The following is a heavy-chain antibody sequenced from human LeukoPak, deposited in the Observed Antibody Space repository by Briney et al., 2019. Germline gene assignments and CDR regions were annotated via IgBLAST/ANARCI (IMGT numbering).Heavy chain of an antibody. Sequence: GGSLRLSCAASGFTFDDYAMHWVRQAPGKGLEWVSLISWDGGSTYYADSVKGRFTISRDNSKNSLYLQTNSLRAEDTALYYCAKDISPPRSSSPHGGVDYWGQGTLVTVSS. CDR3: AKDISPPRSSSPHGGVDY. CDR1: GFTFDDYA. V-gene: IGHV3-43D*03. CDR2: ISWDGGST. D-gene: IGHD6-6*01. J-gene: IGHJ4*02.